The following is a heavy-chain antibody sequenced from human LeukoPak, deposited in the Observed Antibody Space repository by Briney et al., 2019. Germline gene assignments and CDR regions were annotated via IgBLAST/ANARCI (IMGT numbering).Heavy chain of an antibody. V-gene: IGHV1-2*02. CDR1: GYTFTGYY. Sequence: GASVKVSCKASGYTFTGYYIHWVRQAPGQGLEWMGWINPNSGGTNYAEKFQGRVTMTRDTSISTAYMELRSLRSDGTAVYYCARGSSGYYNDHWGQGTLVTVSS. D-gene: IGHD3-22*01. CDR3: ARGSSGYYNDH. CDR2: INPNSGGT. J-gene: IGHJ4*02.